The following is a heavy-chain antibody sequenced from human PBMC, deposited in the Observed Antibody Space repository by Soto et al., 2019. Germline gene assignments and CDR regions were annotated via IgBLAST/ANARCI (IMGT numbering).Heavy chain of an antibody. J-gene: IGHJ5*02. Sequence: GESLKISCTGVGYSFTSYWIGWVRQMPGKGLEWMGIIYPGDSDTRYSPSFQGQVTISADKSITTAYLQWSSLKASDTAMYYCARGYCTTSICDPWFDPWGQGTLVTVSS. D-gene: IGHD2-8*01. CDR3: ARGYCTTSICDPWFDP. CDR1: GYSFTSYW. CDR2: IYPGDSDT. V-gene: IGHV5-51*01.